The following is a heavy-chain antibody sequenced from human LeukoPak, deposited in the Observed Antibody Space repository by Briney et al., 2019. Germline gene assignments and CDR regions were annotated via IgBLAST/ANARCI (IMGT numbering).Heavy chain of an antibody. V-gene: IGHV1-8*01. J-gene: IGHJ6*02. CDR1: GYTFTSYD. Sequence: ASVTVSCKASGYTFTSYDINWVRQATGQGLEWMGWMNPNSGNTGYAQKFQGRVTMTRNTSISTAYMELSSLRSEDTAVYYCARRKVLRFLEWLKDYYYYYGMDVWGQGTTVTVSS. CDR2: MNPNSGNT. CDR3: ARRKVLRFLEWLKDYYYYYGMDV. D-gene: IGHD3-3*01.